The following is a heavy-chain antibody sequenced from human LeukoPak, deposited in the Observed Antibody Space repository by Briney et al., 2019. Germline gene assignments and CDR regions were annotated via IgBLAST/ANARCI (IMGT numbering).Heavy chain of an antibody. CDR2: ISHIGSYI. D-gene: IGHD6-13*01. J-gene: IGHJ4*02. CDR3: ARDWGSWDFDF. V-gene: IGHV3-21*01. Sequence: GGSLRLSCAASGFTFSYFEMNWVRQAPGKGLEWVSSISHIGSYIYYSDSVKGRFTISRDNAKNSLYLQMNSLRAEDTAVYFCARDWGSWDFDFWGQGTLVTVSS. CDR1: GFTFSYFE.